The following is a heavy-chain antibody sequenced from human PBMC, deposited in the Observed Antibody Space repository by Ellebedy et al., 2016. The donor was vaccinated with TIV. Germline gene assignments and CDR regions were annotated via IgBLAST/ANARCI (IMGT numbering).Heavy chain of an antibody. CDR2: ISGGGGST. V-gene: IGHV3-23*01. CDR3: AKSLIAAPDALTPRFDY. D-gene: IGHD6-13*01. CDR1: GFTFSSFA. J-gene: IGHJ4*02. Sequence: GGSLRLXCVASGFTFSSFAMRWVRQAPGKGLEWISDISGGGGSTDYADSVKGRFTISRDNSKNTLYLQMNSLRAEDTAVYYCAKSLIAAPDALTPRFDYWGQGTLVTVSS.